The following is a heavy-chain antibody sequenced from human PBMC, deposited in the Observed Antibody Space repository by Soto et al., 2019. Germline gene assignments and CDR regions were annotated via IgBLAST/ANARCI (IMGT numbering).Heavy chain of an antibody. CDR3: AAAALPDARCYGMDV. V-gene: IGHV4-38-2*02. CDR2: LSQNGGT. Sequence: SETLSLTCIVSGYSFNSVHFCGWLRQPPGEGRQWIVSLSQNGGTYRNPSLMSRVTISVDTSKNQFSLKQTCVTAADAAVDYCAAAALPDARCYGMDVWGQGSTVTVSS. D-gene: IGHD2-2*01. CDR1: GYSFNSVHF. J-gene: IGHJ6*02.